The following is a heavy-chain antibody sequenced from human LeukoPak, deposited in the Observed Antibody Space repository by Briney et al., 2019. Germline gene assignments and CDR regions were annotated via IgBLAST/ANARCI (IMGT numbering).Heavy chain of an antibody. D-gene: IGHD1-26*01. J-gene: IGHJ4*02. CDR1: GFPFDVQT. CDR3: AKGGATRGRFEN. V-gene: IGHV3-7*01. Sequence: GGSLRLSCAASGFPFDVQTMSWVRQAPGKGLDWVASMKEGGSEIYYVDSVKGRFTISRDNPKNSLYLQMNSLRAEDTAVYYCAKGGATRGRFENWGPGTLVTASS. CDR2: MKEGGSEI.